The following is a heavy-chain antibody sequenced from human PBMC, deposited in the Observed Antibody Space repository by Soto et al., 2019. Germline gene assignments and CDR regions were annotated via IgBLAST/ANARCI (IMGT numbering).Heavy chain of an antibody. Sequence: EVQLVESGGGLVQPGGSLRLSCAASGFTFSSYDMHWVRQDTGKGLEWVSAIGTAGDTYYPGSVKGRFTISRENAKNSLYRQMNLLRAGDTAVYYCARGFPVQAAAGPEEYDSFDIWGQGTMVTVSS. D-gene: IGHD6-13*01. CDR3: ARGFPVQAAAGPEEYDSFDI. J-gene: IGHJ3*02. CDR2: IGTAGDT. V-gene: IGHV3-13*01. CDR1: GFTFSSYD.